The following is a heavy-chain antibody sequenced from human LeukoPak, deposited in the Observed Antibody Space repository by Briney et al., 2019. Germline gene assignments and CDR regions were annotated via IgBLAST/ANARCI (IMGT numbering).Heavy chain of an antibody. CDR2: IYYRSKWYS. CDR1: GDSVSGGSAG. CDR3: TGGGPVRGTLHWFDP. V-gene: IGHV6-1*01. J-gene: IGHJ5*02. Sequence: SQTLSVTCAISGDSVSGGSAGWNWIRQSPSRGLEWLGRIYYRSKWYSDYAISLKSRITINPDTSRNQFSLQLNSVTHDDTAVYYCTGGGPVRGTLHWFDPWGQGTLVTVSS. D-gene: IGHD3-10*01.